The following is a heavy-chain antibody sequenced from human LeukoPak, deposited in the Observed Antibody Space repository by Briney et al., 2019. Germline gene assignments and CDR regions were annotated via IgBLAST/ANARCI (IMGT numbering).Heavy chain of an antibody. J-gene: IGHJ5*02. CDR2: IYYSGST. CDR3: ARVRIAVGWFDP. Sequence: SETLSLTCTVSGGSISSSSYYWGWIRQPPGKGLEWIGSIYYSGSTYYNPSLKSRVTISVDTSKNQFSLKLSSVTAADTAVYYCARVRIAVGWFDPWGQGTLVTVSS. CDR1: GGSISSSSYY. V-gene: IGHV4-39*07. D-gene: IGHD6-19*01.